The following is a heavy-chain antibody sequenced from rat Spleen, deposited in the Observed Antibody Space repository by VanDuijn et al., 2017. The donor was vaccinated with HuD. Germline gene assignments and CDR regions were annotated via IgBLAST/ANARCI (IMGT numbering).Heavy chain of an antibody. J-gene: IGHJ4*01. D-gene: IGHD1-12*02. CDR3: ARHGGDYNGDYVMDA. V-gene: IGHV5-25*01. CDR1: GFTFSNYY. CDR2: ITTGGDNT. Sequence: EVQLVESGGGLVQPGRSMKLSCAASGFTFSNYYMSWVRQAPTKGLEWVASITTGGDNTYYRDSVKGRFTISRDNAKSTLYLQMDSLRSEDTATYYCARHGGDYNGDYVMDAWGQGASVTVSS.